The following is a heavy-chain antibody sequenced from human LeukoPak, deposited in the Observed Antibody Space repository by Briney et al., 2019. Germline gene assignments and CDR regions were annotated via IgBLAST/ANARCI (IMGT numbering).Heavy chain of an antibody. V-gene: IGHV3-30*04. Sequence: GGSLRLSCAASGFTFSSYAMHWVRQAPGKGLEWVAVISYDGSNKYYADSVKGRFTISRDNSKNTLYLQMNSLRAEDTAVYYCARVGVAWDIVVVPAAGHFQHWGQGTLVTVSS. D-gene: IGHD2-2*01. CDR1: GFTFSSYA. CDR3: ARVGVAWDIVVVPAAGHFQH. CDR2: ISYDGSNK. J-gene: IGHJ1*01.